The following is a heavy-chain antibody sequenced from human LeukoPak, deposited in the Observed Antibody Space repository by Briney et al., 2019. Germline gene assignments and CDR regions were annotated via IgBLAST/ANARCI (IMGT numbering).Heavy chain of an antibody. CDR3: AKKITMVRGTSGFDY. CDR1: GFTFSSYA. J-gene: IGHJ4*02. Sequence: GGSLRLSCAASGFTFSSYAMSWVRLAPGKGLEWVSAISGSGGSTYYADSVKGRFTISRDNSKNTLYLQMNSLRAEDTAVYYCAKKITMVRGTSGFDYWGQGTLVTVSS. D-gene: IGHD3-10*01. V-gene: IGHV3-23*01. CDR2: ISGSGGST.